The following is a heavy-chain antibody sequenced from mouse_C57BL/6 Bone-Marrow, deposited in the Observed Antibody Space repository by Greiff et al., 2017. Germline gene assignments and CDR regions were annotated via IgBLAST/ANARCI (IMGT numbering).Heavy chain of an antibody. CDR2: ISSGSSTI. Sequence: EVKLMESGGGLVKPGGSLKLSCAASGFTFSDYGMHWVRQAPEKGLEWVAYISSGSSTIYYADTVKGRFTISRDNAKNTMFLQMTSLRSEDTAMYYCASPLYYISFFDDWGQGTTLTVSS. CDR1: GFTFSDYG. D-gene: IGHD2-1*01. V-gene: IGHV5-17*01. CDR3: ASPLYYISFFDD. J-gene: IGHJ2*01.